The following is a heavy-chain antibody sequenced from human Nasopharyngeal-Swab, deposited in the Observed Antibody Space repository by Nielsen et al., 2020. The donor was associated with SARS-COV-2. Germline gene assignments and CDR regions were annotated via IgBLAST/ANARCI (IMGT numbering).Heavy chain of an antibody. J-gene: IGHJ2*01. D-gene: IGHD2-15*01. CDR3: ARQSCSGGTCYSWWYFDL. CDR2: IYPGDSDT. Sequence: GESLKISCKGSGYSFTNHWIGWVRQMPGKRLELMWIIYPGDSDTKYSPSLQGQVTISADKSSSTAYLQWSSLKASDSGMYYCARQSCSGGTCYSWWYFDLWGRGTLVTVSS. CDR1: GYSFTNHW. V-gene: IGHV5-51*01.